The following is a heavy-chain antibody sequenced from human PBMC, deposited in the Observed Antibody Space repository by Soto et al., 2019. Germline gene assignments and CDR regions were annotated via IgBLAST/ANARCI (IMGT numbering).Heavy chain of an antibody. V-gene: IGHV3-30-3*01. CDR3: ARAGGLLLDY. CDR1: GFTFSSYA. CDR2: ISYDGSNK. D-gene: IGHD2-15*01. J-gene: IGHJ4*02. Sequence: QVQLVESGGGVVQPGRSLRLSCAASGFTFSSYAMHWVRQAPGKGLEWVAVISYDGSNKYYADSVKGRFTISRDISKNTLYLQMNSLRAEDTAVYCCARAGGLLLDYWGQGTLVTVSS.